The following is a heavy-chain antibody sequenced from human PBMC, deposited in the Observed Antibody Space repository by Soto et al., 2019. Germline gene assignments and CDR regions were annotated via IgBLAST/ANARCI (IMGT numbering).Heavy chain of an antibody. V-gene: IGHV4-31*02. CDR2: IYHSGST. CDR3: ARDGYSSSWYDSHWFDP. Sequence: LSLTCTVSGGSISSGGYYWSWIRQHPGEGLEWIGYIYHSGSTYYNPSLKGRVTISVDTSKNQFSLKLSSVTAADTAVYYCARDGYSSSWYDSHWFDPWGQGTLVTVSS. J-gene: IGHJ5*02. D-gene: IGHD6-13*01. CDR1: GGSISSGGYY.